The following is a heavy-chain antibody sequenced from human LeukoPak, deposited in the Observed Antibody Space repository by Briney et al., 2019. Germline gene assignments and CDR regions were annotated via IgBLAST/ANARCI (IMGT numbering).Heavy chain of an antibody. D-gene: IGHD5-12*01. CDR1: GFTFTNHE. J-gene: IGHJ4*02. V-gene: IGHV3-48*03. Sequence: GGSLRLSCVASGFTFTNHEMNCVRQAPGKGLEWVSYITTSGSTIYYADSVKGRFTISRDNAKNSLYLQMNSLRAEDTAVYYCVRDRDIAYLRADFWGQGTLVTVSS. CDR2: ITTSGSTI. CDR3: VRDRDIAYLRADF.